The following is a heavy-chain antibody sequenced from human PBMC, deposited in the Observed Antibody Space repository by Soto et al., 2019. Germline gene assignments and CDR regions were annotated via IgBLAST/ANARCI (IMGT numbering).Heavy chain of an antibody. CDR3: TAPYVSRFDY. V-gene: IGHV3-7*01. J-gene: IGHJ4*02. CDR1: GFSFSTYR. CDR2: TREDGSDQ. D-gene: IGHD2-21*02. Sequence: HPGGSLRLSCAASGFSFSTYRMSWVRQAPGKGLEWVANTREDGSDQHYLDSVRGRFTISRDNAKNSLCLQMNSLRAEDTAVYYCTAPYVSRFDYWGQGVLVTVSS.